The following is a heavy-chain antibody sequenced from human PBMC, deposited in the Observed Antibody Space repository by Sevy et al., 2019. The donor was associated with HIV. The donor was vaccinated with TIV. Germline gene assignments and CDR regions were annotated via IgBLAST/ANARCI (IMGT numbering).Heavy chain of an antibody. CDR1: GFTFSSYG. D-gene: IGHD6-6*01. CDR2: ISYDGSNK. Sequence: GGSLRLSCAASGFTFSSYGMHWVRQAPGKGLEWVAVISYDGSNKYYADSVKGRFTISRDNSKNTLYLQMNSLRAEDTAVYYWAVISSSSSQYGMDVWGQGTTVTVSS. J-gene: IGHJ6*02. V-gene: IGHV3-30*03. CDR3: AVISSSSSQYGMDV.